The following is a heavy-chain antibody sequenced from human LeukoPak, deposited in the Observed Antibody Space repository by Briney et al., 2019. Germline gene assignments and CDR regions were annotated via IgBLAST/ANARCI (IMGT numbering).Heavy chain of an antibody. V-gene: IGHV3-7*03. CDR2: IKQDGSEK. D-gene: IGHD1-26*01. Sequence: GGSLRLSCAASGFTFSGYWMSWVRQAPGKGLEWVANIKQDGSEKYYVDSVKGRFTISRDNAKNSLYLQMTSLRAEDTALYYCVKSREVSGDYWGQGTLVTVSS. J-gene: IGHJ4*02. CDR3: VKSREVSGDY. CDR1: GFTFSGYW.